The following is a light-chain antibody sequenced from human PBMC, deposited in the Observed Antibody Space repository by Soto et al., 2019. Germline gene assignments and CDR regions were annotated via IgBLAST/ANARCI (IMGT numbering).Light chain of an antibody. CDR2: GNS. Sequence: QSVLTQPPSVSGAPGQRVTISCTGSSSNIGAGYDVHWYQQLPGTAPKLLIYGNSNRPSGVPDRFSGSKSGTSASLAITGLRAEDGGDYTGQSYDSSVSEVVFGGGPKLTVL. J-gene: IGLJ2*01. CDR1: SSNIGAGYD. V-gene: IGLV1-40*01. CDR3: QSYDSSVSEVV.